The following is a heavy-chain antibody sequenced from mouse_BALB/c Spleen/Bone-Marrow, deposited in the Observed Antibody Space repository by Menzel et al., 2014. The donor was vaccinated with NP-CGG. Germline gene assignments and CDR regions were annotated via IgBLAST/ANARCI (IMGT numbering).Heavy chain of an antibody. J-gene: IGHJ3*01. CDR3: ARSGGNYVAWFVY. D-gene: IGHD2-1*01. Sequence: VQLVESGAEVEKPGAPVKLSCKASGYTFTRYWMHWVRQRPGRGLEWIGKIDPSDSETHYNHEFKDKATLTVDKSSSTAYIQLSSLTSEDSAVYFCARSGGNYVAWFVYWGQGTLVTVSP. CDR2: IDPSDSET. V-gene: IGHV1-69*02. CDR1: GYTFTRYW.